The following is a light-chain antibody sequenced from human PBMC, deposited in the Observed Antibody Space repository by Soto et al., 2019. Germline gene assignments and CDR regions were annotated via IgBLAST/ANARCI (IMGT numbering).Light chain of an antibody. Sequence: QSELTQPPSVSGAPGQRVTISCTGSSSNFGAGYEVHWYKQVPGAAPTLVIFNNLNRPSGVPERFSGSKSGTSASLVISGLQAEDEVDYYCQSFDSSLRVYVFGSGTKLTDL. V-gene: IGLV1-40*01. CDR1: SSNFGAGYE. CDR3: QSFDSSLRVYV. CDR2: NNL. J-gene: IGLJ1*01.